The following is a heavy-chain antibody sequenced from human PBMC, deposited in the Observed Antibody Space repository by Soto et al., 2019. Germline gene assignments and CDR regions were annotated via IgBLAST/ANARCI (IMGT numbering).Heavy chain of an antibody. J-gene: IGHJ4*02. D-gene: IGHD6-19*01. CDR1: GFTFSSYA. CDR2: ISGSGSST. Sequence: EVQLLESGGGLVQPGGSLRLSCAASGFTFSSYAMNWVRQAPGKGLEWVSVISGSGSSTYYADSVKGRFTISRDNSKNMGYLQINSVRAEDTAVYYCDSRSSVWYFDSGGQGGLVSVS. CDR3: DSRSSVWYFDS. V-gene: IGHV3-23*01.